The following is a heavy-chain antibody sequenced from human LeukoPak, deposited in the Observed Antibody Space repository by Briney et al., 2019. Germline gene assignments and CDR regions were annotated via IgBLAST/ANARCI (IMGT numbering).Heavy chain of an antibody. V-gene: IGHV3-21*01. J-gene: IGHJ4*02. CDR2: ISSSSSYI. D-gene: IGHD1-14*01. CDR1: GFTFSSYS. CDR3: VREDERPDNGLDY. Sequence: PGGSLRLSCAASGFTFSSYSMNWVRQAPGKGLEWVSSISSSSSYIYYADSVKGRFTISRDNAKNSLYLQMNSLRAEDTAVYYCVREDERPDNGLDYWGQGTLVTVSS.